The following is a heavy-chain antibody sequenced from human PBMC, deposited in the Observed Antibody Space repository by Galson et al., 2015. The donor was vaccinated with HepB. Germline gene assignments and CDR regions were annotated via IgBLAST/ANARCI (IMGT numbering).Heavy chain of an antibody. Sequence: SLRLSCAASGFTFSNAWTSWVRQAPGKGLEWVGRIKSKTDGGTTDYAAPVKGRFTISRDDSKNTLYLQMNSLKTEDTAVYYCTTGGSRGYSYGYYFDYWGQGTLVTVSS. J-gene: IGHJ4*02. CDR1: GFTFSNAW. CDR2: IKSKTDGGTT. V-gene: IGHV3-15*01. D-gene: IGHD5-18*01. CDR3: TTGGSRGYSYGYYFDY.